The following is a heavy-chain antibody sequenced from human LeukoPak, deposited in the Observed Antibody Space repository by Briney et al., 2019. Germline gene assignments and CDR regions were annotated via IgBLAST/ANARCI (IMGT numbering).Heavy chain of an antibody. J-gene: IGHJ4*02. Sequence: GGSLRLSCAASGFTFSTYNIHWVRQAPGKGLEWVALILYDGSNKYYADSVKGRFTIPRDNSKNTLDLQMNSLRAEDTAVYYCAKDIGYSNGHGLGYWGQGTLVTVSS. D-gene: IGHD5-18*01. CDR2: ILYDGSNK. CDR3: AKDIGYSNGHGLGY. V-gene: IGHV3-30*18. CDR1: GFTFSTYN.